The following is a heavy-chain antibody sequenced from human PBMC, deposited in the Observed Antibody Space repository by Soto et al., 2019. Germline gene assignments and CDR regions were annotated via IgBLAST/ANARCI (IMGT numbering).Heavy chain of an antibody. CDR3: ARGLHSNYYYYYMDV. D-gene: IGHD4-4*01. Sequence: ASVKVSCKASGDTFTSYDINWVRQATGQGLEWMGWMNPNSGNTGYAQKFQGRVTMTRNTSISTAYMELSSLRSEDTAVYYCARGLHSNYYYYYMDVWGKGTTVTVSS. CDR1: GDTFTSYD. CDR2: MNPNSGNT. J-gene: IGHJ6*03. V-gene: IGHV1-8*01.